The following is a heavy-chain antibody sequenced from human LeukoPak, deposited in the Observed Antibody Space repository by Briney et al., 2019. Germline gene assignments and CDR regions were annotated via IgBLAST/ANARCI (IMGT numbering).Heavy chain of an antibody. CDR2: IYPNNGAT. CDR3: ARDGPAQMVDY. CDR1: GYTFSGTGWY. V-gene: IGHV1-2*02. Sequence: GDSVKVSCKASGYTFSGTGWYLYWLRQAPGQGLECMGWIYPNNGATGYAQKFQDRVAMTRDTSISTAYMELSRLRPDDTAVYYCARDGPAQMVDYWGQGTLVTVSS. D-gene: IGHD5-24*01. J-gene: IGHJ4*02.